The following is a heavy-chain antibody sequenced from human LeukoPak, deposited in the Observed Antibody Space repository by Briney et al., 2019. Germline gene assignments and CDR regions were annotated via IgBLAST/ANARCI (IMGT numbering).Heavy chain of an antibody. CDR1: GFTFTSSA. Sequence: TSVKVSCKASGFTFTSSAMQWVRQARGQRLEWIGWIVVGSGNTNYAQKFQERVTITRDMSTGTAYMELSSLRSEDTAVYHCAANPCTNGVCYEFDYWGQGTLVTVSS. J-gene: IGHJ4*02. V-gene: IGHV1-58*02. D-gene: IGHD2-8*01. CDR3: AANPCTNGVCYEFDY. CDR2: IVVGSGNT.